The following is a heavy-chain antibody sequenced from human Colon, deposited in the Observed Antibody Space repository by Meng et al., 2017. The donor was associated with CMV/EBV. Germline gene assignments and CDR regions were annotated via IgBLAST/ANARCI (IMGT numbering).Heavy chain of an antibody. CDR1: GFAFSSCW. D-gene: IGHD2/OR15-2a*01. CDR2: ISSDGSGT. Sequence: LSCAGCGFAFSSCWRDWVRRAPGKGLVWVSRISSDGSGTSCAVSVKGRFTISGDNAKDTLYLQMDSLGAEDTAVYYCARGRNSVLVYWGQGTLVTVSS. V-gene: IGHV3-74*01. J-gene: IGHJ4*02. CDR3: ARGRNSVLVY.